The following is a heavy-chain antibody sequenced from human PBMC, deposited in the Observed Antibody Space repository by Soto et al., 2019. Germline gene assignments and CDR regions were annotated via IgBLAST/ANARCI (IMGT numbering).Heavy chain of an antibody. CDR3: ITDSEYTSIWRHYFEF. V-gene: IGHV3-15*07. CDR1: SVSNAW. D-gene: IGHD6-13*01. Sequence: SVSNAWMTWVRQAPGKGLKWVGRIKNNADGGTTDYAAPVNGRFTISRDDSKNTLYLQMNSLKTEDTAVYYCITDSEYTSIWRHYFEFWSQGTLVTVSS. CDR2: IKNNADGGTT. J-gene: IGHJ4*02.